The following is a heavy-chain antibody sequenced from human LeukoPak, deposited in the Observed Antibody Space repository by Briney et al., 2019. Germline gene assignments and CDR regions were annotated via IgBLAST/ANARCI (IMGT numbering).Heavy chain of an antibody. D-gene: IGHD5-18*01. J-gene: IGHJ6*02. CDR2: ISGSGGST. CDR1: GFTFSSYA. CDR3: ASHGAGYSYGAPEFKELHSGMDV. V-gene: IGHV3-23*01. Sequence: PGGSLRLSCAASGFTFSSYAMSWVRQAPGKGLEWVSAISGSGGSTYYADSVKGRFTISRDNSKNTLYLQMNSLRAEDTAVYYCASHGAGYSYGAPEFKELHSGMDVWGQGTTVTVSS.